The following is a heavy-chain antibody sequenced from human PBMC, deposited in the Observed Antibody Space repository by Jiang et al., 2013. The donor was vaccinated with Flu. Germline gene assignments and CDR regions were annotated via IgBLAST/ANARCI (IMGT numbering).Heavy chain of an antibody. V-gene: IGHV5-51*01. CDR1: GYSFTSYW. CDR2: IYPGDSDT. CDR3: ARLYDSSGYLEYFQH. J-gene: IGHJ1*01. D-gene: IGHD3-22*01. Sequence: VQLVESGAEVKKPGESLKISCKGSGYSFTSYWIGWVRQMPGKGLEWMGIIYPGDSDTRYSPSFQGQVTISADKSISTAYLQWSSLKASDTAMYYCARLYDSSGYLEYFQHWGQGTLVHRLL.